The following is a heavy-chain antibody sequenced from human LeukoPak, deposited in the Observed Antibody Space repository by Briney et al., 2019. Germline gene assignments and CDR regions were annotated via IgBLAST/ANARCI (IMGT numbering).Heavy chain of an antibody. CDR3: ARWPRGITIFGVVTRYHNWFDP. CDR1: GYTFTGYD. V-gene: IGHV1-8*01. Sequence: ASVKVSCKASGYTFTGYDINWVRQATGQGLEWMGWMNPNSGNTGYAQKFQGRVTMTRNTSISTAYMELSSLRSEDTAVYYCARWPRGITIFGVVTRYHNWFDPWGQGTLVTVSS. J-gene: IGHJ5*02. D-gene: IGHD3-3*01. CDR2: MNPNSGNT.